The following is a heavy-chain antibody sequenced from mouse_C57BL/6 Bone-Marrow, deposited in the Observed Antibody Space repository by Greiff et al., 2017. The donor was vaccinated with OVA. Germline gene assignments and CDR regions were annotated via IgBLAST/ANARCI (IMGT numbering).Heavy chain of an antibody. D-gene: IGHD2-5*01. CDR2: IWTGGGT. CDR1: GFSLTSYA. Sequence: VKLVESGPGLVAPSQSLSITCTVSGFSLTSYAISWVRQPPGKGLEWIGVIWTGGGTNYNSALKSRLSIRKDNSKSQVFLKMNSLQTDDTARYYCASAYYSNYGFAYWGQGTLVTVSA. V-gene: IGHV2-9-1*01. J-gene: IGHJ3*01. CDR3: ASAYYSNYGFAY.